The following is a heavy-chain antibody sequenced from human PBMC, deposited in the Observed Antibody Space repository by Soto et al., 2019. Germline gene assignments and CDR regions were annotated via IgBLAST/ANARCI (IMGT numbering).Heavy chain of an antibody. CDR1: DDSITRYF. D-gene: IGHD3-10*01. CDR2: THYSGST. J-gene: IGHJ6*02. V-gene: IGHV4-59*12. Sequence: PSETLSLTCTVSDDSITRYFWSWIRLPPGKGLEWIGYTHYSGSTNYSPSLQSRLTMSLDTSKNQFSLILRSVTAADTAIYYCERLSPVTIAGSAYYHSLDVWGQGAPVTVSS. CDR3: ERLSPVTIAGSAYYHSLDV.